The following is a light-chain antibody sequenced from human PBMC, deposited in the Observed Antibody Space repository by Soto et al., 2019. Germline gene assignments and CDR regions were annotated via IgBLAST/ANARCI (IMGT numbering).Light chain of an antibody. CDR3: QQYGNSPWT. CDR1: QSVTTTY. Sequence: EIVFTQSPGTLSLSPGERATLSCRASQSVTTTYLAWYQQKPGQAPRLLIYGASSRATGIPVRFSGSGSGTDFTLTISRLEPEDFAVYYCQQYGNSPWTFGQGTKVDIK. J-gene: IGKJ1*01. V-gene: IGKV3-20*01. CDR2: GAS.